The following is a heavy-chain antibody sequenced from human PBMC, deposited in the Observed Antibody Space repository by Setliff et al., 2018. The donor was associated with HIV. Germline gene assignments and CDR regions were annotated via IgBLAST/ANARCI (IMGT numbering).Heavy chain of an antibody. CDR2: IIPIIRSA. CDR3: AREVASYSSRFDALDV. J-gene: IGHJ3*01. CDR1: GVTFTTYS. V-gene: IGHV1-69*06. Sequence: ASVKVSCKTSGVTFTTYSITWVRQAPGQGLEWMGGIIPIIRSAKYAQKFQGRVTITADKSTSTAYMELSNLRSEDTAVYYCAREVASYSSRFDALDVWGQGTTVTV. D-gene: IGHD6-13*01.